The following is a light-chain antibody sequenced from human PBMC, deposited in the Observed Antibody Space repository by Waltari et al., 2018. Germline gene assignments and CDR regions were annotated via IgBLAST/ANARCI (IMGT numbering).Light chain of an antibody. CDR1: QSVLYSANKRNF. V-gene: IGKV4-1*01. J-gene: IGKJ2*01. Sequence: DIVMTQYPDSLAVSLGERATINRRSSQSVLYSANKRNFLGWYQHKPGQPPKLLIYWASTRESGVPDRFSGSGSGTDFTLTISTLQAEDVAIYYCQQYYSPPQTFGQGTKLEIK. CDR2: WAS. CDR3: QQYYSPPQT.